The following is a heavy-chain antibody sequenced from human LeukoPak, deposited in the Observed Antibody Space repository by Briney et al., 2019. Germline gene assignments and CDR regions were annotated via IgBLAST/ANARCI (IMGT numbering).Heavy chain of an antibody. J-gene: IGHJ6*02. V-gene: IGHV1-8*01. Sequence: ASVKVSGKASGYTFTSYDINWVRQATGQGLEWMGWMNPNSGNTGYAQKFQGRVTMTRNTSISTAYMELSSLRSEDTAVYYCARAKSGWYDNYYYGMDVWGQGTTVTVSS. D-gene: IGHD6-19*01. CDR2: MNPNSGNT. CDR1: GYTFTSYD. CDR3: ARAKSGWYDNYYYGMDV.